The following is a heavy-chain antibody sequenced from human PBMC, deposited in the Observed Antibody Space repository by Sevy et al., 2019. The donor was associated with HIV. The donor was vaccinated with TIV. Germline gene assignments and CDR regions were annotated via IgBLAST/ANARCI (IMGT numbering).Heavy chain of an antibody. D-gene: IGHD2-2*01. CDR2: ISYDGSNK. J-gene: IGHJ1*01. CDR3: AKGVYQVVEYFQH. V-gene: IGHV3-30*18. CDR1: GFTFSTYG. Sequence: GGSLRLSCAASGFTFSTYGMHWVRQPPGKGLEWVAVISYDGSNKYYVDSVKGRFTISRDNSKNTLYLQINSLRAEDTAVYYCAKGVYQVVEYFQHWGQGTLVTVSS.